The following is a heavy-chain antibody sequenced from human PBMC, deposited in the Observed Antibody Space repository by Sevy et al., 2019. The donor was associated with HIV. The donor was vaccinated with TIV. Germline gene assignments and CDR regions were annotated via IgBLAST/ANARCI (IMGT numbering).Heavy chain of an antibody. D-gene: IGHD3-22*01. CDR3: ARNSYYYDSSGYYFHYMDV. J-gene: IGHJ6*03. V-gene: IGHV3-48*02. CDR1: GFTFSSYN. Sequence: GGSLRLSCAASGFTFSSYNMNWVRQAPGKGLEWVSYISSSTSTIYYADSVKGRFTISRDNARNSLYLQMNRLRDEDTAFYYCARNSYYYDSSGYYFHYMDVWGKGTTVTVSS. CDR2: ISSSTSTI.